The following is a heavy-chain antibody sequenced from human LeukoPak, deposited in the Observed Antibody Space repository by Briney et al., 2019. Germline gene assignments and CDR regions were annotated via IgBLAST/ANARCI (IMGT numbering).Heavy chain of an antibody. J-gene: IGHJ1*01. CDR1: GDTFPHYY. V-gene: IGHV1-18*01. CDR2: VSGYNAKT. CDR3: ARESSTTWPPRYFQH. D-gene: IGHD2-2*01. Sequence: ASVKVSCKTSGDTFPHYYITWVRQAPGQGLEWMGWVSGYNAKTSYAQKFQGRVTMTIEASTTTAYMELESLRSDDTAVYYCARESSTTWPPRYFQHWGQGTLVAVSS.